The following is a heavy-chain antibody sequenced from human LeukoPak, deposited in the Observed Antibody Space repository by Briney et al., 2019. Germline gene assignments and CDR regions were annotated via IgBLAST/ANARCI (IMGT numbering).Heavy chain of an antibody. CDR2: IYYFGST. V-gene: IGHV4-39*07. CDR1: GGSLSGTNYY. J-gene: IGHJ4*02. CDR3: ARAITAMVYN. Sequence: SETLSLTCTVSGGSLSGTNYYWGWIRQPPGKGLEWIGSIYYFGSTYYNPSLKSRVTISVDTSKNQFSLKLSSVTAADTAVYYCARAITAMVYNWGQGTLVTVSS. D-gene: IGHD5-18*01.